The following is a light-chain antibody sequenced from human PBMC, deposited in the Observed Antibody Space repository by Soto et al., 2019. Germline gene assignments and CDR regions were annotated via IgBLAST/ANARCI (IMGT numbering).Light chain of an antibody. CDR3: QQSYSTPLS. Sequence: DIQMTQSPSSLSASVGDRVTITCPASQSISSYLNWYQQKPGKDPKLLIYAASSLQSGVPSRFSGSGSGTDFTLTISSLQPEDFATYYCQQSYSTPLSFGGGTKVEIK. CDR2: AAS. V-gene: IGKV1-39*01. CDR1: QSISSY. J-gene: IGKJ4*01.